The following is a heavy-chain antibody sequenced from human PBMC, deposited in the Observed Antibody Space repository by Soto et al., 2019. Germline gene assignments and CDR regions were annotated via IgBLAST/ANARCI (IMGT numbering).Heavy chain of an antibody. CDR2: ISAYNGNT. CDR3: ARIYYDFWSGINWFDP. CDR1: GYTFTSYG. J-gene: IGHJ5*02. V-gene: IGHV1-18*01. Sequence: ASVKVSCKASGYTFTSYGISWVRQAPGHGLEWMGWISAYNGNTNYAQKLQGRVTMTTDTSTSTAYMELRSLRSDDTAVYYCARIYYDFWSGINWFDPWGQGTLVTVSS. D-gene: IGHD3-3*01.